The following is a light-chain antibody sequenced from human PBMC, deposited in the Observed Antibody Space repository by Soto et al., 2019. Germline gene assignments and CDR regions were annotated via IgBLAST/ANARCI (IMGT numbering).Light chain of an antibody. CDR1: QSVSSN. Sequence: EIVMTQSPATLSVSPGERATLSCRANQSVSSNLAWYQQKPGQAPRLLIYGASTRATGIPPSFTGSGSETDFTLTISSLQSGDFAVYYCQQYNIWPRTFGQGTKVEIK. V-gene: IGKV3-15*01. CDR2: GAS. CDR3: QQYNIWPRT. J-gene: IGKJ1*01.